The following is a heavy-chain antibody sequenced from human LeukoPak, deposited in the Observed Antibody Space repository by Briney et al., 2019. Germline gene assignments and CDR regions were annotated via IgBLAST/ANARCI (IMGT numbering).Heavy chain of an antibody. CDR2: ISGSGGNT. Sequence: GGSLRLSCAASGFTFSSYAMGWVRQAPGKGLDWVSAISGSGGNTYYADSVKGRFTISRDNSKNTLYLQMNSLRAEDTAVYYCAKDQYGGNPQYYFDYWGQGTLVTVSS. CDR3: AKDQYGGNPQYYFDY. V-gene: IGHV3-23*01. CDR1: GFTFSSYA. J-gene: IGHJ4*02. D-gene: IGHD4-23*01.